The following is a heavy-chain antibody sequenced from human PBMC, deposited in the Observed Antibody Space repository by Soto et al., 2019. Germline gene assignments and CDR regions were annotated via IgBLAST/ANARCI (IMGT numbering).Heavy chain of an antibody. CDR2: IIPNHGKA. CDR1: GGTFSSYT. D-gene: IGHD3-10*01. CDR3: ARGVGSGTYYNQYNWFDP. V-gene: IGHV1-69*08. J-gene: IGHJ5*02. Sequence: SVKVSCKASGGTFSSYTISWVRQAPGQGLEWMGRIIPNHGKANHAQKLPGRVTMTTDTSTSTAYMELRSLRSDDTAVYYCARGVGSGTYYNQYNWFDPWGQGTLVTVSP.